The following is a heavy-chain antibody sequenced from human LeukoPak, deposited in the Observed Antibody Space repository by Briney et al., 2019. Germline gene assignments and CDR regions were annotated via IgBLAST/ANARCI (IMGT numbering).Heavy chain of an antibody. D-gene: IGHD3-3*01. CDR3: ARDPATIFGTYYYYYYGMDV. J-gene: IGHJ6*02. Sequence: ASVKVSCKASGYTFTSYYMHWVRQAPGQGLEWMGWISAYNGNTNYAQKLQGRVTMTTDTSTSTAYMELRSLRSDDTAVYYCARDPATIFGTYYYYYYGMDVWGQGTTVTVSS. CDR2: ISAYNGNT. V-gene: IGHV1-18*04. CDR1: GYTFTSYY.